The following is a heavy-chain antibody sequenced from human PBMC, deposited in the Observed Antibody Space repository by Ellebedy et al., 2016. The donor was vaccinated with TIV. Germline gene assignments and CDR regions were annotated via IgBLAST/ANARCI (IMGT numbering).Heavy chain of an antibody. D-gene: IGHD5-18*01. CDR1: GFTVSNNF. V-gene: IGHV3-53*01. CDR2: IYSGGTP. Sequence: PGGSLRLSCAASGFTVSNNFMTRVRQAPGKGLEWVSLIYSGGTPMYADSVKGRFTISRDNSKNTLYLQLNSLRVDDTAVYYCARKTDTTRSGDFWGQGTLVTVS. J-gene: IGHJ4*02. CDR3: ARKTDTTRSGDF.